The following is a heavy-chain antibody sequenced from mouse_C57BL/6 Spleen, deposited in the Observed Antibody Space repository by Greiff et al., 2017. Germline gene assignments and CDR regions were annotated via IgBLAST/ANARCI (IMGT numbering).Heavy chain of an antibody. CDR1: GYTFTDYE. CDR3: TRWGYGSSPAWFAY. CDR2: IDPENGGT. V-gene: IGHV1-15*01. D-gene: IGHD1-1*01. J-gene: IGHJ3*01. Sequence: LVESGAELVRPGASVTLSCKASGYTFTDYEMHWVKQTPVHGLEWIGAIDPENGGTAYNQKFKGKAILTADKSTSTAYMELRSLTSEDSAVYYCTRWGYGSSPAWFAYWGQGTLVTVSA.